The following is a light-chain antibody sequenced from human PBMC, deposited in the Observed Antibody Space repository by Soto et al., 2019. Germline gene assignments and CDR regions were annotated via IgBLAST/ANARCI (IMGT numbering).Light chain of an antibody. CDR1: SSNIGADYD. V-gene: IGLV1-40*01. CDR3: QSYDSSLSASV. J-gene: IGLJ1*01. CDR2: GNY. Sequence: QAVVTQPPSVSGAPGQRVTISCTGSSSNIGADYDVHWYQQVPGTAPKLLIFGNYNRPSGVPDRFSGSKSGTSASLAITGLQAEDEADYYCQSYDSSLSASVFGTGTKVTVL.